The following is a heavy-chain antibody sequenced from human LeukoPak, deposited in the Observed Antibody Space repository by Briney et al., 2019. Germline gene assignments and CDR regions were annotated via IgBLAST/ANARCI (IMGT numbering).Heavy chain of an antibody. CDR2: ISSSSSTI. Sequence: PGGSLRLSCAASGFMLSSYSMNWVRQAPGKGLEWVSYISSSSSTIYYADSVKGRFTISRDNAKKSLYLQMNSLRDEDTAVYYCARDGCGGIVCSDCRGQGTLVTVSA. J-gene: IGHJ4*02. D-gene: IGHD2-15*01. V-gene: IGHV3-48*02. CDR3: ARDGCGGIVCSDC. CDR1: GFMLSSYS.